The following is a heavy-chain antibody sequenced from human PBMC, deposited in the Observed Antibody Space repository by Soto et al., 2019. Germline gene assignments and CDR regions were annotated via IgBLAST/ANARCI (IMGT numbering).Heavy chain of an antibody. D-gene: IGHD6-13*01. CDR2: ISSSSSTI. CDR3: ARHPERIAEIGWFDP. V-gene: IGHV3-48*01. Sequence: EVQLVESGGGLVQPGGSLRLSCAASGFTFSSYSMNWVRQAPGKGLEWVSYISSSSSTIYYADSVKGRFTISRDNAKNSRYLQMNSLGAEDTAVYYCARHPERIAEIGWFDPWGQGTLVTVSS. J-gene: IGHJ5*02. CDR1: GFTFSSYS.